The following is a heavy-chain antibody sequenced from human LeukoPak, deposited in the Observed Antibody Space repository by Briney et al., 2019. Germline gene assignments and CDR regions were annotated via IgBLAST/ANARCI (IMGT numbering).Heavy chain of an antibody. D-gene: IGHD3-10*01. J-gene: IGHJ4*02. Sequence: GRSLRLSCAASGFTFSSYGMHWVRQAPGKGLEWVAVLSYDGSNKYYADSVKGRFTISRDNSKNTLYLQMNSLRAEDTAVYYCAKDQGSGYYGSGPVGYWGQGTLVTVSS. CDR3: AKDQGSGYYGSGPVGY. CDR2: LSYDGSNK. V-gene: IGHV3-30*18. CDR1: GFTFSSYG.